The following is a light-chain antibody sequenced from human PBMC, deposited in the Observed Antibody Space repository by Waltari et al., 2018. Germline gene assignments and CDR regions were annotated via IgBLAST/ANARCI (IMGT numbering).Light chain of an antibody. J-gene: IGLJ3*02. Sequence: LVLTQSPSASASLGASVKPTCTLTSGHRSNLIAWLQQQPGKGPRYLKKVNSDGSHRKGDDIPDRFSASKSGTECQLTISSLQSEDEADYFCQTGGHGTWVFGGGTKLTVL. CDR2: VNSDGSH. V-gene: IGLV4-69*01. CDR1: SGHRSNL. CDR3: QTGGHGTWV.